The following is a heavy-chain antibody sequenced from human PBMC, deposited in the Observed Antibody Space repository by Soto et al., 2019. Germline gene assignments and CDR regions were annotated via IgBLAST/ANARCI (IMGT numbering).Heavy chain of an antibody. J-gene: IGHJ6*02. CDR2: VSSSSSHI. CDR3: ARVISDYVAVVPAPLPG. V-gene: IGHV3-21*01. D-gene: IGHD2-2*01. CDR1: GFTFSRYS. Sequence: GGSMRLSCAASGFTFSRYSMNWVRQAPGKGLEWVSSVSSSSSHIYYADSVKGRFTISRDNADNSLYLQMNSLRADDTAVYFCARVISDYVAVVPAPLPGCGQGPTVTVPS.